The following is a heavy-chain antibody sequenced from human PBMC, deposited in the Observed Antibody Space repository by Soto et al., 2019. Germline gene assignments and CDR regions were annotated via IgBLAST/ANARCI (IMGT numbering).Heavy chain of an antibody. J-gene: IGHJ4*02. D-gene: IGHD7-27*01. CDR1: GYTFSSYH. CDR3: ERAGPPSNY. Sequence: QVQLVQSGAEVKKPGASVKVSCKSSGYTFSSYHISWVRQAPGQGLERMGWISAYNGNTNYAQKLQGRVTMTTDTSTSKAYMELRSLGSNATAVYSCERAGPPSNYWGQGTLVTVSS. CDR2: ISAYNGNT. V-gene: IGHV1-18*01.